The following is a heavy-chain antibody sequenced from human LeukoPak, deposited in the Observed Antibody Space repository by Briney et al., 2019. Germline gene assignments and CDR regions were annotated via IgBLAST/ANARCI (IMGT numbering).Heavy chain of an antibody. CDR1: GFTFSIYA. CDR3: AKSQPAAISWFDP. CDR2: ISFSGGST. D-gene: IGHD2-2*02. J-gene: IGHJ5*02. V-gene: IGHV3-23*01. Sequence: GGSLRLSCAASGFTFSIYAMNWVRQAPGKGLEWVSAISFSGGSTYYADSVKGRFTISRDNSKSTLYLQMNSLRVEDTAVYYCAKSQPAAISWFDPWGQGTLVTVSS.